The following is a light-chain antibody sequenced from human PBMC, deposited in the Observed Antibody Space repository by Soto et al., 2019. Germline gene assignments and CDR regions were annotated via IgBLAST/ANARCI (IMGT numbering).Light chain of an antibody. CDR2: GNN. Sequence: QSVLTQPPSASGTPGQRVTISCSGSSSNIGNNTVNWYQQLPGTAPKLLIYGNNHRTSGVPDRFSGSKSGTSASLANSGLQSEDEADYFYAAWDDSLNGPVFGGGTKLTVL. CDR3: AAWDDSLNGPV. V-gene: IGLV1-44*01. J-gene: IGLJ3*02. CDR1: SSNIGNNT.